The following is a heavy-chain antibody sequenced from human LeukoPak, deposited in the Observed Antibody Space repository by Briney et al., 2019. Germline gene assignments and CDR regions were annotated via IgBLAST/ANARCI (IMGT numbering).Heavy chain of an antibody. Sequence: PSQTLSLTCSVSGASIRSYYWHWIRQPPAKGLEWIGYMYLSRGPYYTPSLNTPVTISVDTSKHQVSLSLSSVTAAAPAVYYCVRARGTGLYYRGLSDNWGQGTPVTVSS. CDR3: VRARGTGLYYRGLSDN. J-gene: IGHJ4*02. CDR2: MYLSRGP. CDR1: GASIRSYY. V-gene: IGHV4-59*01. D-gene: IGHD1-1*01.